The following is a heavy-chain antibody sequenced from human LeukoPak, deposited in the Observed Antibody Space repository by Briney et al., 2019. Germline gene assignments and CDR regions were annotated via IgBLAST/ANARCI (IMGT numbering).Heavy chain of an antibody. J-gene: IGHJ4*02. CDR1: GFTFKKHW. CDR3: ARDYTGGWNDY. D-gene: IGHD7-27*01. CDR2: INEDGSEK. Sequence: GGSLTLSCAASGFTFKKHWMSWVRQAIGKGLECVAKINEDGSEKHYVDSVKGRSTISRDNARNSLSLQMNNLRADDTAVYYCARDYTGGWNDYWGQGTLVTVSS. V-gene: IGHV3-7*01.